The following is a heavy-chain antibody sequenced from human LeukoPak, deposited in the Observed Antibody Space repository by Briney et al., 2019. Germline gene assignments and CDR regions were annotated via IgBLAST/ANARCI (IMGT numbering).Heavy chain of an antibody. J-gene: IGHJ6*02. D-gene: IGHD6-6*01. V-gene: IGHV3-33*01. CDR2: IWYDGSNK. CDR1: GFTFSGYG. Sequence: PGGSLRLSCAGSGFTFSGYGMDWGRQAPGKGLEGGAVIWYDGSNKYYADSVKGRFTISRDNSKNTLYLQMNGLRAEDTAVYYCARELKSNFYYYYGMDVWGQGTTVTVSS. CDR3: ARELKSNFYYYYGMDV.